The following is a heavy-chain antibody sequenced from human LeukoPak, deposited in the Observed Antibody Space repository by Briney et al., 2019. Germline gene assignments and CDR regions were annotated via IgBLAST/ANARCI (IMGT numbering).Heavy chain of an antibody. CDR2: ISPSDETI. CDR1: GFTFSSDS. CDR3: AREATPYVYHYYYMDV. D-gene: IGHD1-26*01. Sequence: GGSLRLSCAASGFTFSSDSMNWVRQAPGKGLEWVSYISPSDETILYADSVKGRFTVSRDNAKNSLYLQMNSLRAEDTAVYYCAREATPYVYHYYYMDVWGKGTTVTVSS. V-gene: IGHV3-48*04. J-gene: IGHJ6*03.